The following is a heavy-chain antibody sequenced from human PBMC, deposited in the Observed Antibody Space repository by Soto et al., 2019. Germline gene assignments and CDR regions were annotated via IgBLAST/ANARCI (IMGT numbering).Heavy chain of an antibody. V-gene: IGHV4-59*08. CDR1: GGSISSYY. D-gene: IGHD2-2*01. J-gene: IGHJ4*02. CDR3: ARHGEYCSSTSCYFPYDY. Sequence: SETLSLTCTVSGGSISSYYWSWIRQPPGKGLEWIGYIYYSGSTNYNPSLKSRVTISVDTSKNQFSLKLSSVTAADTAMYYCARHGEYCSSTSCYFPYDYWGQGTLVTVSS. CDR2: IYYSGST.